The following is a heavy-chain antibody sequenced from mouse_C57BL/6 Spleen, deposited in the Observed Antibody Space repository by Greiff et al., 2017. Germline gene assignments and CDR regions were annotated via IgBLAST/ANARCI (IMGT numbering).Heavy chain of an antibody. CDR2: IFPGSGST. CDR1: GYTFTSHW. J-gene: IGHJ4*01. CDR3: ARRATVVAPYAMDY. D-gene: IGHD1-1*01. Sequence: QVQLQQSGPELVRPGASVKISCKAPGYTFTSHWMQWVRQRPGQGLAWIGEIFPGSGSTYYNEKFKGKATLTVDTSSSTAYMQLSSLTSEDSAVYFCARRATVVAPYAMDYWGQGTSVTVSS. V-gene: IGHV1-56*01.